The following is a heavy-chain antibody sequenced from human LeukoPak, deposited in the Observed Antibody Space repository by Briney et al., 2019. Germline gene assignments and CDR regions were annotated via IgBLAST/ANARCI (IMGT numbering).Heavy chain of an antibody. D-gene: IGHD3-22*01. V-gene: IGHV3-30*03. J-gene: IGHJ3*02. CDR2: ISYDGSNK. CDR3: SSYASYDSSGLDAFDI. Sequence: GRSLRLSCAASGFTFSSYGMHWVRQAPGKGLEWVAVISYDGSNKYYADSVKGRFTISRDNSKNTLYLQMNSLRAKDTAVYYCSSYASYDSSGLDAFDIWGQGTMVTVSS. CDR1: GFTFSSYG.